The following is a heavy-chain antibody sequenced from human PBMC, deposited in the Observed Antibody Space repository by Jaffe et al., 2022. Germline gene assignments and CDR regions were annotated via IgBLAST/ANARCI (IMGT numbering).Heavy chain of an antibody. CDR2: IIPIFGTA. CDR3: ARSPLLTGYSSSWYVPPLYYFDY. CDR1: GGTFSSYA. D-gene: IGHD6-13*01. Sequence: QVQLVQSGAEVKKPGSSVKVSCKASGGTFSSYAISWVRQAPGQGLEWMGGIIPIFGTANYAQKFQGRVTITADESTSTAYMELSSLRSEDTAVYYCARSPLLTGYSSSWYVPPLYYFDYWGQGTLVTVSS. V-gene: IGHV1-69*01. J-gene: IGHJ4*02.